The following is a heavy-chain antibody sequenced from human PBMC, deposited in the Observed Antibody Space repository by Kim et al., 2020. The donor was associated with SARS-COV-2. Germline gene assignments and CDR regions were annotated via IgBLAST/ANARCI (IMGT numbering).Heavy chain of an antibody. CDR3: VKVEGGLVHNYYLDR. Sequence: ADSVKGRFTMSRDKSKDTRYLQMNSLGVEDTAVYYCVKVEGGLVHNYYLDRWGQGTLLTVSA. D-gene: IGHD1-1*01. V-gene: IGHV3-23*01. J-gene: IGHJ4*02.